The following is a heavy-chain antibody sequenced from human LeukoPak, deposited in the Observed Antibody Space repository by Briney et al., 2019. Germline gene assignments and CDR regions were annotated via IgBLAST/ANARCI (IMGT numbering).Heavy chain of an antibody. Sequence: QSGGSLRLSCAASGITFSNYGMSWVRQAPGKGLEWVAAISNSAGRTYYADSVKGRFTISRDNSKDTLFLLMNTLRADDTAVYYCAAMTGPTFDYWGQGALVTISS. CDR2: ISNSAGRT. D-gene: IGHD3-9*01. J-gene: IGHJ4*02. CDR1: GITFSNYG. CDR3: AAMTGPTFDY. V-gene: IGHV3-23*01.